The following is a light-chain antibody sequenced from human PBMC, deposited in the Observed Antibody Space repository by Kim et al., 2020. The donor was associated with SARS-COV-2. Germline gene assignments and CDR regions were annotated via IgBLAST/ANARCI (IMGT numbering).Light chain of an antibody. Sequence: EIVLTQSPATLSLSPGERATLSCRASQSVSSYLAWYQQKPGQAPSLLIYDASNRATGIPARFSGSGSGTDFTLTISSLEPEDFAVYYCQQRTNRPPFTFGPGTKVDIK. J-gene: IGKJ3*01. V-gene: IGKV3-11*01. CDR2: DAS. CDR3: QQRTNRPPFT. CDR1: QSVSSY.